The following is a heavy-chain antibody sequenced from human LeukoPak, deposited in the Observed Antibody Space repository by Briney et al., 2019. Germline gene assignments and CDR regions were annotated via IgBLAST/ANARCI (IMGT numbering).Heavy chain of an antibody. D-gene: IGHD3-10*01. CDR1: GGTFSSYT. Sequence: SVKVSCKASGGTFSSYTISWARQAPGQGLEWMGRIIPILGIANYAQKFQGRVTITTDESTSTAYMELSSLRSEDTAVYYCARGITMVRGAQRYYFDYWGQGTLVTVSS. J-gene: IGHJ4*02. CDR3: ARGITMVRGAQRYYFDY. V-gene: IGHV1-69*16. CDR2: IIPILGIA.